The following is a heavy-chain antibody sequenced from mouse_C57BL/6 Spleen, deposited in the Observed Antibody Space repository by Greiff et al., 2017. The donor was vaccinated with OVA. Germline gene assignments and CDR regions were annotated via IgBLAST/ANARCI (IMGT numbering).Heavy chain of an antibody. V-gene: IGHV3-6*01. CDR1: GYSITSGYY. Sequence: EVKLMESGPGLVKPSQSLSLTCSVTGYSITSGYYWNWIRQFPGNKLEWMGYISYDGSNNYNPSLKNRISITRDTSKNQFFLKLNSVTTEDTATYYCARKYYYGSSPFDYWGQGTTLTVSS. CDR3: ARKYYYGSSPFDY. CDR2: ISYDGSN. J-gene: IGHJ2*01. D-gene: IGHD1-1*01.